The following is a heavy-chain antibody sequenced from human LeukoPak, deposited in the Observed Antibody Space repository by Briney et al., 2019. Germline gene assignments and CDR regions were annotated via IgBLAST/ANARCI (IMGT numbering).Heavy chain of an antibody. V-gene: IGHV3-21*01. CDR2: ISSSSSYI. J-gene: IGHJ4*02. CDR1: GFTFSRYS. Sequence: GRSLTLSCAASGFTFSRYSMNWVRQPAGRGLEWVASISSSSSYIYYADSVKDRFTISRDNAKNSLYLQVNSLRAEDTAVYSCARDLMTTVTTVDYWGQGTLVTVSS. D-gene: IGHD4-17*01. CDR3: ARDLMTTVTTVDY.